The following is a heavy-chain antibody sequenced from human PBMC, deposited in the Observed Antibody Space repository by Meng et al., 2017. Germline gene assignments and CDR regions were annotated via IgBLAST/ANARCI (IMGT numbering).Heavy chain of an antibody. CDR1: GFSFSNFW. J-gene: IGHJ5*01. D-gene: IGHD3-22*01. CDR2: INQDESAK. Sequence: GGSLRLSCAVSGFSFSNFWMSWVRQAPGKGLEWVANINQDESAKYYVDSVKGRFTISRDNAKNSLFLQMSSLTAEDAAVYFCARDVGLLRFVYSSGWFDSWGQGTLVTVSS. CDR3: ARDVGLLRFVYSSGWFDS. V-gene: IGHV3-7*01.